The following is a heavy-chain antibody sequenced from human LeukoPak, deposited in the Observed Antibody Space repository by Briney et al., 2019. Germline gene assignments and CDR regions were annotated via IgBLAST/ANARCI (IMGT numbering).Heavy chain of an antibody. CDR3: ARDKYQLLSDAFDI. D-gene: IGHD2-2*01. J-gene: IGHJ3*02. CDR1: GYTFTVYY. V-gene: IGHV1-2*02. CDR2: INPNSGGT. Sequence: GASVKVSCKASGYTFTVYYMHWVRQAPGQGLEWMGWINPNSGGTNYAQKFQGRVTMTRDTSISTAYMELSRLRSDDTAVYYCARDKYQLLSDAFDIWGQGTMVTVSS.